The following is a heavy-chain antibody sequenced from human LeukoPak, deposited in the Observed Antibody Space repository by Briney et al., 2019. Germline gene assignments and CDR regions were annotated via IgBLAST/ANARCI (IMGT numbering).Heavy chain of an antibody. CDR1: GFTFDDYG. V-gene: IGHV3-20*04. CDR2: INWNGGSI. Sequence: GGSLRLSCAGSGFTFDDYGMSWVRQAPGKGLEWVSGINWNGGSIGYVDSVKGRFTISRDNAKNSLYLQMNSLRAEDTAFYYCASGGIYYGAAFEFWGQGTLVTVSS. J-gene: IGHJ4*02. CDR3: ASGGIYYGAAFEF. D-gene: IGHD1-26*01.